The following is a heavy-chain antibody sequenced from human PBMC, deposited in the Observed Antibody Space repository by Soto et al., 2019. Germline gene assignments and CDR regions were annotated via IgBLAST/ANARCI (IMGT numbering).Heavy chain of an antibody. CDR3: ARGALRTGDLDY. CDR1: GYTFTSYD. V-gene: IGHV1-8*01. CDR2: MNPNSGNT. J-gene: IGHJ4*02. D-gene: IGHD7-27*01. Sequence: QVQLVQSGAEVKKPGASVKVSCKASGYTFTSYDINWVRQATGQGLEWMGWMNPNSGNTGYAQKFQGKGTQTRNTSKNTAYMELSSLGSEDTAVYYCARGALRTGDLDYWGQGTLVTVSS.